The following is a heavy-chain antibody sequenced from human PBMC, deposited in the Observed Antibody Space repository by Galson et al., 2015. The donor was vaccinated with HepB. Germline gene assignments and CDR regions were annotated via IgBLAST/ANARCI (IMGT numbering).Heavy chain of an antibody. CDR3: ARLGHEHYNYSGMDV. D-gene: IGHD7-27*01. V-gene: IGHV5-10-1*01. Sequence: SGAEVKKPGESLRISCKGSGYTFTAFWITWVRQIPGKGLEWMGRIDPSDSYTDYSPSFQGHVTISADKSITTAYLQWSSLKAADTAMYYCARLGHEHYNYSGMDVWGQGTTVTVSS. CDR2: IDPSDSYT. CDR1: GYTFTAFW. J-gene: IGHJ6*02.